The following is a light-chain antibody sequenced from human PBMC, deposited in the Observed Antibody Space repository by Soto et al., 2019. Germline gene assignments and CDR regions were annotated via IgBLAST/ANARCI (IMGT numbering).Light chain of an antibody. CDR2: GAS. CDR3: QQYTGLPRT. V-gene: IGKV3-20*01. Sequence: EIVLTQSPGTLSLSPGERATLSCRASQSVTSNSLAWFQQKPGQAPRLLIYGASNRATGIPDRFSGSGSGTDFTLTISRLEPEDFAVYYCQQYTGLPRTFGQGTRWIS. CDR1: QSVTSNS. J-gene: IGKJ1*01.